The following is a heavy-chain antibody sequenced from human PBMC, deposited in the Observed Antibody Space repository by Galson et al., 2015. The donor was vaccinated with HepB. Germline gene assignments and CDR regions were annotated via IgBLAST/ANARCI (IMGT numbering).Heavy chain of an antibody. J-gene: IGHJ2*01. V-gene: IGHV3-9*01. Sequence: SLRLSCAASGFTFDYCAMHWVRQAPGKGPEWVSSISWNSGSIGYADSVKGRFTISRDNAKNSLYLQMNSLRAEDTALYYCARDTDHNWYFDLWGRGTLVTVSS. CDR1: GFTFDYCA. CDR2: ISWNSGSI. D-gene: IGHD1-14*01. CDR3: ARDTDHNWYFDL.